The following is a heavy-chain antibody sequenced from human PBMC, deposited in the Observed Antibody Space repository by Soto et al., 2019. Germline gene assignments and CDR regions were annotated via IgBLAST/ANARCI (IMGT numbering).Heavy chain of an antibody. CDR3: ARARITTSKVNNWFDL. CDR2: INPSGGST. Sequence: GASVKVSCKASGYTFTSYYMHWVRQAPGQGLEWMGIINPSGGSTSYAQKFQGRVTMTRDTSTSTVYMELSSLRSEDTAVYYCARARITTSKVNNWFDLWGQGTLVPFYS. V-gene: IGHV1-46*03. J-gene: IGHJ5*02. D-gene: IGHD3-3*01. CDR1: GYTFTSYY.